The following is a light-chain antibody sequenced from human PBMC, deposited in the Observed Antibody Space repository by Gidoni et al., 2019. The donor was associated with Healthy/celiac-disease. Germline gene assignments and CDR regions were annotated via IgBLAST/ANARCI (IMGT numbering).Light chain of an antibody. Sequence: EIVLTQSPANLSLSPGERATLSCRASQSVSSYLAWYQQKPGQAPRLLIDDASNRATGIPARFSGSGSGTDFTLTIRSLEPEDFAVYYCQQRSNWPGTFGQGTRLEIQ. V-gene: IGKV3-11*01. J-gene: IGKJ5*01. CDR1: QSVSSY. CDR2: DAS. CDR3: QQRSNWPGT.